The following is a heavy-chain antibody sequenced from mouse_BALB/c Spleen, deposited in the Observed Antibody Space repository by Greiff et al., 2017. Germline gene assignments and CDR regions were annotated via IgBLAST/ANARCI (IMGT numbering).Heavy chain of an antibody. V-gene: IGHV5-6-5*01. J-gene: IGHJ3*01. CDR1: GFTFSSYA. D-gene: IGHD2-4*01. Sequence: DVKLVESGGGLVKPGGSLKLSCAASGFTFSSYAMSWVRQTPEKRLEWVASISSGGSTYYPDSVKGRFTISRDNARNILYLQMSSLRSEDTAMYYCARVYDYGAWFAYWGQGTLVTVSA. CDR2: ISSGGST. CDR3: ARVYDYGAWFAY.